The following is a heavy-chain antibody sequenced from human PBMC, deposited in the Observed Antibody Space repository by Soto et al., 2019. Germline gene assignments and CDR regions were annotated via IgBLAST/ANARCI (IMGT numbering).Heavy chain of an antibody. J-gene: IGHJ6*03. CDR3: AKGSAATHYYYMDV. CDR2: ISWNSGTV. V-gene: IGHV3-9*01. Sequence: EVQLVESGGGLVQPGRSLRLSCAASGFSFGDYAMHWVRQAPGKGLDWVSGISWNSGTVGYADSVKGRFTISRDNAKNSLYLQMNSLRVEDTALYYCAKGSAATHYYYMDVWGKGTTVTVSS. D-gene: IGHD2-15*01. CDR1: GFSFGDYA.